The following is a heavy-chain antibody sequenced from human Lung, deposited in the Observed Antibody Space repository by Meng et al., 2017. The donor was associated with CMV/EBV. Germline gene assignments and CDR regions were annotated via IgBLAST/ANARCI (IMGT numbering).Heavy chain of an antibody. CDR2: INHSGST. CDR3: ARARVVPAYYYGMDV. D-gene: IGHD2-2*01. V-gene: IGHV4-34*01. CDR1: GGFFSGYY. J-gene: IGHJ6*02. Sequence: SXTXSLXCAVYGGFFSGYYWSWIRQPPGKGLEWIGEINHSGSTNYNPSLKSRVTISVDTSKNQFSLKLSSVTAADTAVYYCARARVVPAYYYGMDVWGQGTTVTVSS.